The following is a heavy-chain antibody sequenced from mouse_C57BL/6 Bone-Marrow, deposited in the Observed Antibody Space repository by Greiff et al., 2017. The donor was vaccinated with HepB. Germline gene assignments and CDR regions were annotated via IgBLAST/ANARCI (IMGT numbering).Heavy chain of an antibody. V-gene: IGHV5-12*01. J-gene: IGHJ1*03. CDR1: GFTFSDYY. CDR2: ISNGGGST. CDR3: ARRYYGSPLYFDV. Sequence: EVKLVESGGGLVQPGGSLKLSCAASGFTFSDYYMYWVRQTPEKRLEWVAYISNGGGSTYYPDTVKGRFTISRDNAKNTLYLQMSRLKSEDTAMYYCARRYYGSPLYFDVWGTGTTVTVSS. D-gene: IGHD1-1*01.